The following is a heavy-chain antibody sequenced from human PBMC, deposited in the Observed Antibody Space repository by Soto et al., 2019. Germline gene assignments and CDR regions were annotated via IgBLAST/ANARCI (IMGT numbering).Heavy chain of an antibody. J-gene: IGHJ4*02. CDR3: ARGSSHLDY. CDR2: IIPKFDAP. V-gene: IGHV1-69*06. Sequence: QVQLVQSGAGVKKPGSSVKVSCKASGDGFSTFTFNWVRQAPGQGLEWMGRIIPKFDAPDFAQKFQGRVTITADKSTSTVYMDLRSLSSDDTAVYYCARGSSHLDYWGQGTLVTVSS. CDR1: GDGFSTFT.